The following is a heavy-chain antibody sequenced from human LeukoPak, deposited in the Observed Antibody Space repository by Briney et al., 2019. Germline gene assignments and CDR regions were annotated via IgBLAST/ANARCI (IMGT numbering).Heavy chain of an antibody. V-gene: IGHV1-69*01. CDR2: IIPIFGTA. CDR1: GGTFSSYA. J-gene: IGHJ6*03. Sequence: SVKVSCKASGGTFSSYAISWVRQAPGQGLEWMGGIIPIFGTANYAQKFQGRVTITADESTSTAYMELSSLRSEDTAVYYCARAAVPAAKTRYYYYMDVWGKATTVTIS. D-gene: IGHD2-2*01. CDR3: ARAAVPAAKTRYYYYMDV.